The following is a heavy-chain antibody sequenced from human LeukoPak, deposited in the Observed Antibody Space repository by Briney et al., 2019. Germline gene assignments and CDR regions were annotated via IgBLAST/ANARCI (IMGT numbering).Heavy chain of an antibody. Sequence: QTGGSLRLSCAASGFTFSTYAMTWVRQAPGKGLEWVSAISGSGDSTYYADSVKGRFTISRDNSKNTLYLQMNSLRAEDTAVYYCAKDVTTVAWYFDLWGRGTLVTVSS. CDR3: AKDVTTVAWYFDL. J-gene: IGHJ2*01. D-gene: IGHD4-17*01. V-gene: IGHV3-23*01. CDR1: GFTFSTYA. CDR2: ISGSGDST.